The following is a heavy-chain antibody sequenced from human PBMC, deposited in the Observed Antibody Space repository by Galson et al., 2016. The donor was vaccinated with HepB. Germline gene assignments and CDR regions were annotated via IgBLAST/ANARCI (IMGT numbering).Heavy chain of an antibody. V-gene: IGHV3-30-3*01. CDR2: VPHYGNNK. D-gene: IGHD5-12*01. J-gene: IGHJ6*02. CDR1: GFTFRSYP. CDR3: ARGLGGYSGYGGNYFGRDG. Sequence: SLRLSCAASGFTFRSYPMHWVRQAPGKGLEWVTVVPHYGNNKYYADSVKGRFTVSRDNSKSTVNLHMNSLRPEDKAVYYCARGLGGYSGYGGNYFGRDGWGQGATVNV.